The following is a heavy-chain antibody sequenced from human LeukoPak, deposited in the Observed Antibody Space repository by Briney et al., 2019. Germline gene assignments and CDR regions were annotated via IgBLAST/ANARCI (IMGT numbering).Heavy chain of an antibody. Sequence: GGTLRLSCAASGVTFSNYAMNWVREAAGKGVEGVSGISGGGEGTFYADSEKGWFTISRDIAKGTLFLQMYTLRGDDRAVYYSAKATGSYPINPFYYWGQGTLVTVSS. J-gene: IGHJ4*02. V-gene: IGHV3-23*01. CDR1: GVTFSNYA. D-gene: IGHD1-26*01. CDR3: AKATGSYPINPFYY. CDR2: ISGGGEGT.